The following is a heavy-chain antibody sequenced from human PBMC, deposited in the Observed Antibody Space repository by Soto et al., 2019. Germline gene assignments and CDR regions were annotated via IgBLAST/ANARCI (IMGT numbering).Heavy chain of an antibody. V-gene: IGHV4-59*01. Sequence: SETLSLTCTVSGGSISSYYWSWIRQPPGKGLEWIGYIYYSGSTNYNPSLKGRVTISVDTSKNQFSLKLSSVTAADTAVYYCARDRGKDYDFYYGMDVWGQGTTVTVSS. CDR3: ARDRGKDYDFYYGMDV. J-gene: IGHJ6*02. D-gene: IGHD3-3*01. CDR1: GGSISSYY. CDR2: IYYSGST.